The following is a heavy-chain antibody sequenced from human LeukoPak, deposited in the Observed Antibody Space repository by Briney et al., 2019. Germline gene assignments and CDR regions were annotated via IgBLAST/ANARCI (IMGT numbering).Heavy chain of an antibody. J-gene: IGHJ5*02. Sequence: SGTLSLTCAVSGGSISSSNWWSWVRQPPGKGLEWIGEIYHSGSTNYNPSLKSRVTISVDKSKNQFSLKLSSVTAADTAVYYCASALTSGYSSGWYSGNWFDPWGQGTLVTVSS. D-gene: IGHD6-19*01. CDR3: ASALTSGYSSGWYSGNWFDP. V-gene: IGHV4-4*02. CDR2: IYHSGST. CDR1: GGSISSSNW.